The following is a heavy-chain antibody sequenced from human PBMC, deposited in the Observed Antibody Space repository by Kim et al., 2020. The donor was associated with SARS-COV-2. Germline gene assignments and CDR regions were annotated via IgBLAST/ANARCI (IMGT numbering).Heavy chain of an antibody. CDR2: IYTSGST. CDR3: AREMMVRGVITLYYYYYYGMDV. CDR1: GGSISSGSYY. D-gene: IGHD3-10*01. V-gene: IGHV4-61*02. Sequence: SETLSLTCTVSGGSISSGSYYWSWIRQPAGKGLEWIGRIYTSGSTNYNPSLKSRVTISVDTSKNQFSLKLSSVTAADTAVYYCAREMMVRGVITLYYYYYYGMDVWGQGTTVTVSS. J-gene: IGHJ6*02.